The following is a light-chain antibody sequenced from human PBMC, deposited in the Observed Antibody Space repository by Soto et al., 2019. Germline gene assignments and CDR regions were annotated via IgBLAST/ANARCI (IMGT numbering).Light chain of an antibody. V-gene: IGKV3-20*01. Sequence: DIVLTQSPGTLSLSPGERATLSCRASQSFSSGYLAWYQQKPGQAPRLLIYGASTRATDIPDRFSGSESGTEFTLTISRLEPADFAVYYCHQYGSSPTYTFGQGTKLEI. CDR2: GAS. CDR3: HQYGSSPTYT. J-gene: IGKJ2*01. CDR1: QSFSSGY.